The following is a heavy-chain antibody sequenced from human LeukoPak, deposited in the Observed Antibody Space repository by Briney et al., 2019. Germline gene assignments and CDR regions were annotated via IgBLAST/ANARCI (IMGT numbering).Heavy chain of an antibody. J-gene: IGHJ3*02. CDR1: GFTFSSYS. V-gene: IGHV3-48*01. CDR3: AREGRQQLATNAFDI. D-gene: IGHD6-13*01. CDR2: ISSSSSTI. Sequence: PGGSLRLSCAASGFTFSSYSMNWVRQAPGKGLEWVSYISSSSSTIYYADSVKGRLTISRDNAKNSLYLQMNSLRAEDTAVYYCAREGRQQLATNAFDIWGQGTMVTVSS.